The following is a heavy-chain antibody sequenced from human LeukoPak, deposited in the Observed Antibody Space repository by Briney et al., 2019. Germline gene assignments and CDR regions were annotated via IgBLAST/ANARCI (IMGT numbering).Heavy chain of an antibody. CDR2: ISSSSSTI. CDR3: ARGGDYVWGSYGYFDY. J-gene: IGHJ4*02. V-gene: IGHV3-48*03. CDR1: GFTFSSYE. Sequence: PGGSLRLSCAASGFTFSSYEMNWVRQAPGKGLDWVSYISSSSSTIYYADSVKGRFTISRDNAKNSLYLQMNSLRDEDTAVYYCARGGDYVWGSYGYFDYWGQGTLVTVSS. D-gene: IGHD3-16*01.